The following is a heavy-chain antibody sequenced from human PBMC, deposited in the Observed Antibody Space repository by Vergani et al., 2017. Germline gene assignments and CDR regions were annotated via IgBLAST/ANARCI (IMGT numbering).Heavy chain of an antibody. V-gene: IGHV1-46*01. D-gene: IGHD6-13*01. CDR3: ARAQAAAGDPYYYYYGMDV. CDR2: INPSGGST. Sequence: QVLLVQSGAEVKKLGASVRVFCKTSGYTFTNYYIHWVRQAPGQVLEWMGIINPSGGSTTYAQQFQGRLTMTRDTSTSTVYMDLSNLRSEDTAVYYCARAQAAAGDPYYYYYGMDVWGQXP. J-gene: IGHJ6*02. CDR1: GYTFTNYY.